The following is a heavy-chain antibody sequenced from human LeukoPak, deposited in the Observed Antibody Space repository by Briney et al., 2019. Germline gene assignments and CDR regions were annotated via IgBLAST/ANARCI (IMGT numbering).Heavy chain of an antibody. D-gene: IGHD6-13*01. V-gene: IGHV3-7*04. J-gene: IGHJ3*02. CDR1: GFTFSNAW. CDR3: ARASIAAAARSNDAFDI. Sequence: PGGSLRLSCAASGFTFSNAWMSWVRQAPGKGLEWVANIKQDGSEKYYVDSVKGRFTISRDNAKNSLYLQMNSLRAEDTAVYYCARASIAAAARSNDAFDIWGQGTMVTVSS. CDR2: IKQDGSEK.